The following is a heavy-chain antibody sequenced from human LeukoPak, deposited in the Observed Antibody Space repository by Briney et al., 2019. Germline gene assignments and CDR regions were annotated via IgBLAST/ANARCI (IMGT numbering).Heavy chain of an antibody. CDR2: ISYDGSNK. V-gene: IGHV3-30-3*01. J-gene: IGHJ4*02. CDR3: ASLVVPAANFDC. Sequence: GGSLRLSCAASGFTFSSYAMHWVRQAPGKGLEWVAVISYDGSNKYYADSVKGRFTISRDNSKNTLYLQMNSLRAEDTAVYYCASLVVPAANFDCWGQGTLVTVSS. CDR1: GFTFSSYA. D-gene: IGHD2-2*01.